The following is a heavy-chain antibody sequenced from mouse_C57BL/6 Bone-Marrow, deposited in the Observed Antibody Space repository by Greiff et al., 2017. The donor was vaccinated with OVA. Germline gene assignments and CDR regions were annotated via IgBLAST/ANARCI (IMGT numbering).Heavy chain of an antibody. Sequence: EVQRVESGGDLVKPGGSLKLSCAASGFTFSSYGMSWVRQTPDKRLEWVATISSGGSYTYYPDSVKGRFTISRDNAKNTLYLQMSSLKSEDTAMYYCATSMITTGYYYAMDYWGQGASVTVSS. J-gene: IGHJ4*01. CDR1: GFTFSSYG. CDR2: ISSGGSYT. CDR3: ATSMITTGYYYAMDY. V-gene: IGHV5-6*01. D-gene: IGHD2-4*01.